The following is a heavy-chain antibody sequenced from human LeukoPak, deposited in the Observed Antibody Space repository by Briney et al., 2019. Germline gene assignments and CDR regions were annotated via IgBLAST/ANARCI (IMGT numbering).Heavy chain of an antibody. CDR1: GGSISSGYW. D-gene: IGHD2-15*01. CDR2: IIDSGST. J-gene: IGHJ4*02. CDR3: ATYGPTSGGYTFEY. V-gene: IGHV4-4*02. Sequence: NPSETLSLTCAVSGGSISSGYWWSWVRQPPMKGLEWIGEIIDSGSTNYNPSLKGRITISLDKTKNQFSLNVNSVTAADTAVYYCATYGPTSGGYTFEYWGQGIPVTVSS.